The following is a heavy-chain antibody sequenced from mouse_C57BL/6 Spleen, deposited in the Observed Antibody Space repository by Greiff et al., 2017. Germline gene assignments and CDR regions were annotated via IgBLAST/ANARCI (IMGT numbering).Heavy chain of an antibody. D-gene: IGHD1-1*01. J-gene: IGHJ2*01. CDR2: IHPNSGST. V-gene: IGHV1-64*01. CDR1: GYTFTSYW. Sequence: QVQLKQPGAELVKPGASVKLSCKASGYTFTSYWMHWVKQRPGQGLEWIGMIHPNSGSTNYNEKFKSKATLTVDKSSSTAYMQLSSLTSEDSAVYYCARSDYGSSLFDYWGQGTTLTVSS. CDR3: ARSDYGSSLFDY.